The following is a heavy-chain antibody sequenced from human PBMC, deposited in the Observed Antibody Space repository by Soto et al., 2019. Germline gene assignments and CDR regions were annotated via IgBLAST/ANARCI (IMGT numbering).Heavy chain of an antibody. Sequence: ASVKGSCKVSGYTLTELSMHWVRQAPGKGLEWMGGFDPEDGETIYAQKFQGRVTMTEDTSTDTAYMELSSLRSEDTAVYYCATGFGGDTVVVVAALTDAFDIWGQGTMVTVSS. CDR1: GYTLTELS. CDR2: FDPEDGET. D-gene: IGHD2-15*01. V-gene: IGHV1-24*01. J-gene: IGHJ3*02. CDR3: ATGFGGDTVVVVAALTDAFDI.